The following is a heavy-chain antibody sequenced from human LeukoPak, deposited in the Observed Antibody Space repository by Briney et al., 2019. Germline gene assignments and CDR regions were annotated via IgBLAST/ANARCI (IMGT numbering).Heavy chain of an antibody. CDR1: GGSISSYY. V-gene: IGHV4-59*01. J-gene: IGHJ4*02. Sequence: SETLSLTCTVSGGSISSYYWSWIRQPPGKGLEWIGYIYYSGSTNYNPSLKSRVTISVDTSKNQLSLKLSSVTAADTAVYYCARGEYGLFDYWGQGTLVTVSS. CDR2: IYYSGST. CDR3: ARGEYGLFDY. D-gene: IGHD2/OR15-2a*01.